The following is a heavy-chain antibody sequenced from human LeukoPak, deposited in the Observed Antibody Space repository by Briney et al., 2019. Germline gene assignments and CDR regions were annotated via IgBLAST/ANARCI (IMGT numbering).Heavy chain of an antibody. V-gene: IGHV1-2*02. D-gene: IGHD2-21*01. CDR1: GYTFTGYY. CDR2: INPNSGGT. CDR3: ARASTPRVIASFGY. Sequence: ASVKVSCKASGYTFTGYYMHWVRQAPGQGLEWMGWINPNSGGTNYAQKFQGRVTMTRDTSISTAYMELSRLRSDDTAVYYCARASTPRVIASFGYWGQGSLVTVSS. J-gene: IGHJ4*02.